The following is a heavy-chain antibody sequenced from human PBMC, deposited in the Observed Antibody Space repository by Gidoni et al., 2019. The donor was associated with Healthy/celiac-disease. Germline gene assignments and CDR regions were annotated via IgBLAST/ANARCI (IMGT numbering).Heavy chain of an antibody. V-gene: IGHV3-43D*04. J-gene: IGHJ4*02. Sequence: EVQLVESGGVVVQPGGSLRLSCAASGFTFDAYAIHWVRQAPGKGLEWVSLISWDGGSTYYADSVKGRFTISRDNSKNSLYLQMNSLRAEDTALYYCAKVNVGVEPPLQYYFDYWGQGTLVTVSS. CDR2: ISWDGGST. CDR3: AKVNVGVEPPLQYYFDY. CDR1: GFTFDAYA. D-gene: IGHD1-26*01.